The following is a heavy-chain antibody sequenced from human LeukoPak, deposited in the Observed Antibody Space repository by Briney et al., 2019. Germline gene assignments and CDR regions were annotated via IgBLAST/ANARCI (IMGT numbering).Heavy chain of an antibody. D-gene: IGHD1-26*01. CDR3: TTLTLATNFDY. Sequence: GGSLRLSCAASGFSFNVYEMHWVRHAPGKGLEWISDISSSSTTTYYADSVKGRFTISRDNAKNSLYLQMNSLRAEDTAVYYCTTLTLATNFDYWGQGTLVTVSS. V-gene: IGHV3-48*03. CDR2: ISSSSTTT. J-gene: IGHJ4*02. CDR1: GFSFNVYE.